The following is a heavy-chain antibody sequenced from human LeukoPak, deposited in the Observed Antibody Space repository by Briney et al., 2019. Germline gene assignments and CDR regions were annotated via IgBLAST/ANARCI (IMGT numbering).Heavy chain of an antibody. CDR1: GFTVSSNY. CDR3: ARDDSSGYYQFDY. Sequence: PGGSLRLSCAASGFTVSSNYMSWVRQAPGKGLEWVSVIYSGGSTYYADSVKGRFTISRDNSKNTLYLQMNSLRAEDTAVYYCARDDSSGYYQFDYWGQGTLVTVSS. V-gene: IGHV3-53*01. J-gene: IGHJ4*02. D-gene: IGHD3-22*01. CDR2: IYSGGST.